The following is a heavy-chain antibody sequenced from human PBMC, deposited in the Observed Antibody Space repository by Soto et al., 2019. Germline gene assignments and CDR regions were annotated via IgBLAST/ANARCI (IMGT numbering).Heavy chain of an antibody. V-gene: IGHV4-39*01. D-gene: IGHD4-17*01. Sequence: QLQLQESGPGLVKPSETLSLTCTVPGGSVSSDSYNWDWIRQPAGKGLEWIGTIYYSGSTDYNPPLKRRVTISEDTSNYQFSLKVTSVTAADTAVYYCARFYGNAFDIWGRGATVTVS. CDR2: IYYSGST. CDR3: ARFYGNAFDI. CDR1: GGSVSSDSYN. J-gene: IGHJ3*02.